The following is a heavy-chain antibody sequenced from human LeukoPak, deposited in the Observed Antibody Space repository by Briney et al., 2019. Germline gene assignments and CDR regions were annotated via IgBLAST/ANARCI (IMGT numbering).Heavy chain of an antibody. CDR1: GGSISSYY. Sequence: SETLSLTCTVSGGSISSYYWSWIRQPPGKGLEWIGYIYYSGSTNYNPSLKSRVTISVDTSKNQFSLKLSSVTAADTAVYYCARSRYYYYYYMDAWGKGTTVTVSS. J-gene: IGHJ6*03. CDR3: ARSRYYYYYYMDA. D-gene: IGHD1-14*01. V-gene: IGHV4-59*01. CDR2: IYYSGST.